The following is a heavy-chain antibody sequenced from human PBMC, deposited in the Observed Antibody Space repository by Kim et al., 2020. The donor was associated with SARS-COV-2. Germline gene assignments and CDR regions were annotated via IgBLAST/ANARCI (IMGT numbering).Heavy chain of an antibody. J-gene: IGHJ5*02. CDR3: ARFGTKYYYDSSGYSNWFDP. D-gene: IGHD3-22*01. Sequence: RVTISVDTSKNQFSLKLSSVTAADTAVYYCARFGTKYYYDSSGYSNWFDPWGQGTLVTVSS. V-gene: IGHV4-31*02.